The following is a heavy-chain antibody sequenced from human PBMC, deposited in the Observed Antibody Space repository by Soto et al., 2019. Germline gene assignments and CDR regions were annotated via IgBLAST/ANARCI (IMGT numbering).Heavy chain of an antibody. CDR1: GFTFSMYW. CDR3: VRDQLTLPAADFYYGVDV. J-gene: IGHJ6*02. V-gene: IGHV3-7*03. CDR2: IKQDGSEN. Sequence: EVQLVESGGGSVQPGESLRLSCLASGFTFSMYWMSWVRQAPGKGLEWVARIKQDGSENYYVDSVKGRFTVSRDNAKKSLSLQLHSLSADDAAIYYCVRDQLTLPAADFYYGVDVWGQGTTVTVSS. D-gene: IGHD1-20*01.